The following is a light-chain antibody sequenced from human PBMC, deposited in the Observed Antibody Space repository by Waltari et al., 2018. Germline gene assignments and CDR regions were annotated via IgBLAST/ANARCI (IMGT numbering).Light chain of an antibody. Sequence: ETVLTQSPGTLSLSPGERATLSCKASDSVGIYLAWYQQKPGQAPRLLIYHASRRATGIPDRFSGSGSGTDFSLTISSLEPEDFAVYYCQKYVSIPATFGQGTKVEI. CDR3: QKYVSIPAT. J-gene: IGKJ1*01. CDR1: DSVGIY. CDR2: HAS. V-gene: IGKV3-20*01.